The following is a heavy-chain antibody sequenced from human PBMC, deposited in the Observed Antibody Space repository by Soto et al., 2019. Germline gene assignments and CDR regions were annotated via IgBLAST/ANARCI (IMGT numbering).Heavy chain of an antibody. D-gene: IGHD3-10*01. V-gene: IGHV1-3*01. CDR1: GYTFISYP. J-gene: IGHJ4*02. CDR3: ARDPFTMVRGVISMREYYFDY. CDR2: INAGDDKT. Sequence: ASVKVSCKASGYTFISYPMHWVRQAPGQRPEWMGWINAGDDKTQYSQKFQGRVTITRDTSASTGYMELSSLRSEDTAVYYCARDPFTMVRGVISMREYYFDYWGQG.